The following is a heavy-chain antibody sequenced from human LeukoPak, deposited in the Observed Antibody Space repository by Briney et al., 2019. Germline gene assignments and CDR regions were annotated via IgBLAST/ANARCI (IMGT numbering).Heavy chain of an antibody. Sequence: GGSLRLSCAASGFTFSSYAMHWVRQAPGKGLEYVSAISSNGGSTYYANSVKGRFTISRDNSKNSLYLQMNSLRAEDTAVYYCARDKTDDFWSGYHYYYMDVWGKGTTVTVSS. CDR3: ARDKTDDFWSGYHYYYMDV. D-gene: IGHD3-3*01. CDR1: GFTFSSYA. CDR2: ISSNGGST. V-gene: IGHV3-64*01. J-gene: IGHJ6*03.